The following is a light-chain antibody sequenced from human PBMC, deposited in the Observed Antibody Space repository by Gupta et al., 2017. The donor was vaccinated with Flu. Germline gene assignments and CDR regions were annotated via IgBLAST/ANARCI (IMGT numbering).Light chain of an antibody. J-gene: IGLJ3*02. CDR2: NKT. CDR1: TGAVSSDYY. V-gene: IGLV7-43*01. Sequence: TVTITCAASTGAVSSDYYPNCLQQSPGQTHRLLFYNKTNNPAWPPGRFSGSFAGGTAALTLSGVEAEDDADYYGLHYYGSNQGVFGGGTRLTAL. CDR3: LHYYGSNQGV.